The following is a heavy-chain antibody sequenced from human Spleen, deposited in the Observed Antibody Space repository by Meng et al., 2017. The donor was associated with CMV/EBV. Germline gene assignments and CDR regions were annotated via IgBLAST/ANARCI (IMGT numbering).Heavy chain of an antibody. CDR1: GYTVTSYT. Sequence: SCKASGYTVTSYTIGWVRQAPGQGLECMGWISAYSGNTNYAQRLQGRVTMTIDTSTSTAYMELRSLRSDDTAVYYCARSYLTYFDYWGQGTLVTVSS. J-gene: IGHJ4*02. CDR2: ISAYSGNT. CDR3: ARSYLTYFDY. V-gene: IGHV1-18*01.